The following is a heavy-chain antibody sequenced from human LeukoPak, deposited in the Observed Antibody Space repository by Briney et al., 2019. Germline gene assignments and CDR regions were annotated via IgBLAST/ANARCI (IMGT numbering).Heavy chain of an antibody. CDR3: SRDPRGIEGRLLKFDP. J-gene: IGHJ5*02. D-gene: IGHD6-6*01. V-gene: IGHV4-34*01. CDR1: GGSFRRYL. Sequence: SETLSLTCAAHGGSFRRYLWNWIRQPPGKGLEWIGEINDSGSTNYNPSLKSRVTISLDTSKNQFSLKLSSMTAADTAVYYCSRDPRGIEGRLLKFDPWGQGTLVTVSS. CDR2: INDSGST.